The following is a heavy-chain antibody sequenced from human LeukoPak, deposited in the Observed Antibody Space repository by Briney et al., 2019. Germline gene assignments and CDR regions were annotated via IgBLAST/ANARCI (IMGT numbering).Heavy chain of an antibody. Sequence: ASVKVSCKASGYTFTSYGISWVRQAPGQGLEWMGWISAYNGNTNYAQKLQGRVTMTTGTSTSTAYMELRSLRSDDTAVYYCARVLTRPIYWLEAPSYGMDVWGQGTTVTVSS. D-gene: IGHD4-11*01. CDR3: ARVLTRPIYWLEAPSYGMDV. CDR2: ISAYNGNT. CDR1: GYTFTSYG. J-gene: IGHJ6*02. V-gene: IGHV1-18*01.